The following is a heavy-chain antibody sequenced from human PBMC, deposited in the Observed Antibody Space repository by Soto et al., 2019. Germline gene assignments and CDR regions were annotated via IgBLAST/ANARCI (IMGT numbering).Heavy chain of an antibody. J-gene: IGHJ5*02. CDR2: ISNDGRSK. Sequence: QVHLVESGGGVVQPGRSLRLSCVASGFTFSNYGMHWVRQAPGSGTQWVRQPPGKGLEWVAVISNDGRSKYYADSVKGRFTISRDNSKDALYLQMDNLRDEDTALYYCAKQMGEGGLDDPWGQGTLVTVSS. CDR3: AKQMGEGGLDDP. D-gene: IGHD4-17*01. CDR1: GFTFSNYG. V-gene: IGHV3-30*18.